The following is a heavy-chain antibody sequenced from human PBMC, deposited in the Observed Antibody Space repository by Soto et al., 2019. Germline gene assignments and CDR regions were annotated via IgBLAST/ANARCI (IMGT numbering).Heavy chain of an antibody. CDR2: ISSSGSTI. CDR3: ARQTVVVPAAKGLYYYGMDV. V-gene: IGHV3-48*03. Sequence: GGSLRLSCAASGFTFSSYEMNWVRQAPGKGLEWVSYISSSGSTIYYADSVKGRFTISRDNAKNSLYLQMNSLRAEDTAVYYCARQTVVVPAAKGLYYYGMDVWGQGTPVTVSS. J-gene: IGHJ6*02. D-gene: IGHD2-2*01. CDR1: GFTFSSYE.